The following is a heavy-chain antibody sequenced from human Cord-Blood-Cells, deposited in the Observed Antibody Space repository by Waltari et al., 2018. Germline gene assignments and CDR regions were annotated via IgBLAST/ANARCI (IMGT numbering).Heavy chain of an antibody. CDR3: ARDRRNCRSTSCYTGAFDI. J-gene: IGHJ3*02. V-gene: IGHV6-1*01. CDR2: TYYRSKWYN. CDR1: GDSAASNSAA. Sequence: QVQLQQSGPGLVQPSQTLPLTCAISGDSAASNSAAWNCIRQSPSSALAWLGRTYYRSKWYNDYAVYVKSRITINPDTSKNQFSLQLNSVTPEDTAVYYCARDRRNCRSTSCYTGAFDIWGQGTMVTVSS. D-gene: IGHD2-2*02.